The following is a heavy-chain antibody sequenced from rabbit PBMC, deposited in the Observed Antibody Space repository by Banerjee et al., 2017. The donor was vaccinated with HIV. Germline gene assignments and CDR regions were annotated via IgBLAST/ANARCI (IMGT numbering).Heavy chain of an antibody. CDR1: GFSFSGGYD. Sequence: QEQLEESGGDLVKPEGSLTLTCTASGFSFSGGYDMCWVRQAPGKGLEWIACIYASSGRTYYASWAKGRFTISKTSSTTVTLQMTSLTAADTATYFCARDAGGPIYGDGGFDLWGPGTLVTVS. CDR3: ARDAGGPIYGDGGFDL. CDR2: IYASSGRT. J-gene: IGHJ4*01. V-gene: IGHV1S45*01. D-gene: IGHD2-1*01.